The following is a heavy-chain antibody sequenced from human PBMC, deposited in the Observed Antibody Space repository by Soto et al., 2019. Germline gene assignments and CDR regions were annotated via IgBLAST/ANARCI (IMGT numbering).Heavy chain of an antibody. CDR1: GFTFSSYW. J-gene: IGHJ4*02. D-gene: IGHD6-13*01. Sequence: EVQLVESGGGLVQPGGSLRLSCAASGFTFSSYWMHWVRQAPGKGLVWVSRINSDGSTSYADSVKGRFTISRDNAKNTLNLQINSLRARDTAVYYCARGSSGDYWGKGTLVTVSS. CDR3: ARGSSGDY. CDR2: INSDGST. V-gene: IGHV3-74*01.